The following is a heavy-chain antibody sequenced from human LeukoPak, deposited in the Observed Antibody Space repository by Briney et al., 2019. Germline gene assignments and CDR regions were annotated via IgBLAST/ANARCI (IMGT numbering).Heavy chain of an antibody. CDR1: GYSISSGYC. Sequence: PSETLSLTCTVSGYSISSGYCWAWIRQPPGKGLEWIGNIYHSGSTYYNPSLKSRVTISVDTSKNQLSLKVSSVTATDTAVYYCATVVSAGSSGYDWGQGTLVTVSS. J-gene: IGHJ4*02. CDR3: ATVVSAGSSGYD. CDR2: IYHSGST. D-gene: IGHD5-12*01. V-gene: IGHV4-38-2*02.